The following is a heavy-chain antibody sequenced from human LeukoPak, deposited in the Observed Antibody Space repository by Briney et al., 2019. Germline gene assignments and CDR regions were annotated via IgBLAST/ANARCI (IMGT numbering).Heavy chain of an antibody. CDR1: GFTSSNYA. J-gene: IGHJ4*02. CDR3: AKTRPLDSSSWSHGDY. D-gene: IGHD6-13*01. Sequence: GRSLRLSCAASGFTSSNYAMHWVRQAPGKGLEWVAVISYDGSNKYYGDSVKGRFTISRDNSKNTLYLQMNSLRAEDTAVYYCAKTRPLDSSSWSHGDYWGQGTLVTVPS. CDR2: ISYDGSNK. V-gene: IGHV3-30-3*02.